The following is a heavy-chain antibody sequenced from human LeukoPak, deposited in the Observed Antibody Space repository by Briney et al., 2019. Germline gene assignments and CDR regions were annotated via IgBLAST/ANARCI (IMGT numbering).Heavy chain of an antibody. CDR2: ISSSSSTI. CDR3: AREEWLSRDAEYFQH. J-gene: IGHJ1*01. V-gene: IGHV3-48*01. CDR1: GFTFSSYS. D-gene: IGHD3-3*01. Sequence: GGSLRLSCAASGFTFSSYSMNWVRQAPGKGLEWVSYISSSSSTIYYADSVKGRFTISRDNAKNSLYLQMNSLRAEDTAVYYCAREEWLSRDAEYFQHWGQGTLVTVSS.